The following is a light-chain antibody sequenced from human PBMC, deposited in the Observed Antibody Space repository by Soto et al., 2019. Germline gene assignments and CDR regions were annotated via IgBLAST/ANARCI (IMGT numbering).Light chain of an antibody. CDR1: SSNIGSNS. J-gene: IGLJ2*01. CDR3: AAWDDSLNGVI. CDR2: SNN. V-gene: IGLV1-44*01. Sequence: QSVVTQPPSASGIPGQRVTISCSGSSSNIGSNSVNWYQHLPGTAPKLLIYSNNQRPSGVPDRLSGSKSGTSASLAISGLQSEDEADYYCAAWDDSLNGVIFGGGTKLTVL.